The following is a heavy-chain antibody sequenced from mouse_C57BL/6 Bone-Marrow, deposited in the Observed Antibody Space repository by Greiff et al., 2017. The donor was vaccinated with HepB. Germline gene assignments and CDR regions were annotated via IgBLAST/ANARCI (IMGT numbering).Heavy chain of an antibody. CDR2: IYPSDSET. Sequence: VQLQQPGAELVRPGSSVKLSCKASGYTFTSYWMDWVKQRPGQGLEWIGNIYPSDSETHYNQKFKDKATLTVDKSSSTAYMQLSSLTSEDSAVYYCARTGYDGYYYAMDYWGQGTSVTVSS. D-gene: IGHD2-2*01. CDR1: GYTFTSYW. V-gene: IGHV1-61*01. J-gene: IGHJ4*01. CDR3: ARTGYDGYYYAMDY.